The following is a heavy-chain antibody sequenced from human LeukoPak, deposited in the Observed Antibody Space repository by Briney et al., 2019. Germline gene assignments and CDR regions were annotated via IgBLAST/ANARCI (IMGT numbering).Heavy chain of an antibody. CDR3: VRKASYYDSSEDGSFDL. CDR2: ISSSGGTT. V-gene: IGHV3-23*01. CDR1: GFTFSSYA. Sequence: GGSLRLSCAASGFTFSSYAMTWVRQAPGKGLEWVSGISSSGGTTYHADSVKGRFTISRDNSKNTLYLQMNSLRAEDTAVYYCVRKASYYDSSEDGSFDLWGRGTLVTVSS. D-gene: IGHD3-22*01. J-gene: IGHJ2*01.